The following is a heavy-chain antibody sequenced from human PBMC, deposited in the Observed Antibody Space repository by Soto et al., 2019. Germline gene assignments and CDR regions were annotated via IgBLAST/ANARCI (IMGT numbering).Heavy chain of an antibody. D-gene: IGHD3-10*01. CDR2: ISAYNGNT. J-gene: IGHJ6*02. CDR3: AVTPNYYGSVPIPYYGMDV. V-gene: IGHV1-18*01. Sequence: VASVKVSCKASGYTFTSYGISWVRQAPGQGLEWMGWISAYNGNTNYAQKLQGRVTMTTDTSTSTAYMELRSLRSDDTAVYYCAVTPNYYGSVPIPYYGMDVWGQGTTVTVSS. CDR1: GYTFTSYG.